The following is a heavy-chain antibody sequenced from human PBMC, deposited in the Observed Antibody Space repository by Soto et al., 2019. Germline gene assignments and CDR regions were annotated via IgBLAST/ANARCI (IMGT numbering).Heavy chain of an antibody. CDR3: ASRRDGYNYPFDY. V-gene: IGHV1-69*12. CDR2: IIPIFGTA. D-gene: IGHD5-12*01. J-gene: IGHJ4*02. Sequence: QVQPVQSGAEVKKPGSSVKVSCKASGGTFSSYAISWVRQAPGQGLEWMGGIIPIFGTANYAQKFQGRVTITAAESTSTAYMELSSLRSEDTAVYYCASRRDGYNYPFDYWGQGTLVTVSS. CDR1: GGTFSSYA.